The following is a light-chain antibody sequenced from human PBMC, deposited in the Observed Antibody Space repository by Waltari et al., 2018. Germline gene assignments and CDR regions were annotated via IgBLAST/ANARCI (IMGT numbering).Light chain of an antibody. CDR1: QRVSSN. CDR3: QQYNNWPRT. J-gene: IGKJ1*01. Sequence: EIVMTQSPATLSVSPGERATPSCMASQRVSSNLAWYQQKPGQAPRLLIYGASTRATGIPARFSGSGSGTEFTLTISSLQSEDFAVYYCQQYNNWPRTFGQGTKVEIK. CDR2: GAS. V-gene: IGKV3-15*01.